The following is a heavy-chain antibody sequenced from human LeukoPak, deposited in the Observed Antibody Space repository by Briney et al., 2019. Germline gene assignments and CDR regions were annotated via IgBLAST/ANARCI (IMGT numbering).Heavy chain of an antibody. Sequence: SETLSLTCTVSGGSISSYYWRWLRQPPGKGLEWIGEINHSGSTNYNPSLKSRVTISVDTSKNQFSLKLSSVTAADTAVYYCASSVEQWLVPGNYFDYWGQGTLVTVSS. CDR3: ASSVEQWLVPGNYFDY. J-gene: IGHJ4*02. CDR2: INHSGST. V-gene: IGHV4-34*01. CDR1: GGSISSYY. D-gene: IGHD6-19*01.